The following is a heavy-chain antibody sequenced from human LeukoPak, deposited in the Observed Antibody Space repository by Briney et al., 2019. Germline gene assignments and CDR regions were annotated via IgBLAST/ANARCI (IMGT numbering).Heavy chain of an antibody. CDR1: GGSINNYY. CDR3: ARERTMVRGVINYYYYGMDV. CDR2: IYYSGTT. D-gene: IGHD3-10*01. J-gene: IGHJ6*02. V-gene: IGHV4-59*01. Sequence: SETLSLTCTVSGGSINNYYWSWIRQPPGEGLEWIGYIYYSGTTNYNPSLKSRVSISVDTSKNQFSLKLTSVTAADTAVYYCARERTMVRGVINYYYYGMDVWGQGTTVTVSS.